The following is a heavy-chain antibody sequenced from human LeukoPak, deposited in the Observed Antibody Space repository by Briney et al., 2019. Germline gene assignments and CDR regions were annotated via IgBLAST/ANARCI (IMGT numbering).Heavy chain of an antibody. V-gene: IGHV4-59*01. Sequence: PSETLSLTCSVSGGSISSYYWSWIRKPPGKGLEWIGYIHNSGRTNYNPPLKSRVTISVDTSKNQFSLKLSSVTAADTAVYYCARDSASGYSYGYPQDYWGQGTLVTVSS. J-gene: IGHJ4*02. D-gene: IGHD5-18*01. CDR1: GGSISSYY. CDR3: ARDSASGYSYGYPQDY. CDR2: IHNSGRT.